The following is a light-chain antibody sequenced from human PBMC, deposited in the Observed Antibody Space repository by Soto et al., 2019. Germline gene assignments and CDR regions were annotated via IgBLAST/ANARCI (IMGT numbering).Light chain of an antibody. V-gene: IGLV1-44*01. J-gene: IGLJ3*02. CDR3: AAWDDSLNRV. Sequence: QSVLTQPPSASGTPGQRVTISCSGSSSNIGSNTVNWYQQLPGTAPKLLIYSNNQRPSGVPDRFSGSTSGTSASLAISGLKSEDEDDYYCAAWDDSLNRVFGGGTKVTVL. CDR1: SSNIGSNT. CDR2: SNN.